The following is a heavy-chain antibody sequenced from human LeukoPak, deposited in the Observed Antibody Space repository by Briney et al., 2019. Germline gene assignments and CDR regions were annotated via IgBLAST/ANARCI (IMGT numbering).Heavy chain of an antibody. J-gene: IGHJ6*03. CDR3: ARQTASLWFGELSEGYYYMDV. CDR1: GYSFTSYW. Sequence: GESLKISCKGSGYSFTSYWIGWVRQMPGKGLEWMGIIYPGDSDTRYSPSFQGQVTISADKSISAAYLQWSSLKASDTAMYYCARQTASLWFGELSEGYYYMDVWGKGTTVTISS. CDR2: IYPGDSDT. V-gene: IGHV5-51*01. D-gene: IGHD3-10*01.